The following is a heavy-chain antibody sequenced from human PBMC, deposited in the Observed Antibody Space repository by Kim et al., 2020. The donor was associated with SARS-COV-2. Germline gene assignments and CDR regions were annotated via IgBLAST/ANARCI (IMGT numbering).Heavy chain of an antibody. CDR2: IYPGDSDT. Sequence: GESLKISCKGSGYSFTSYWIGWVRQMPGKGLEWMGIIYPGDSDTRYSPSFQGQVTISADKSISTAYLQWSSLKASDTAMYYCARPRNSSGWYSRGTAGYFDYWGQGTLVTVSS. J-gene: IGHJ4*02. CDR3: ARPRNSSGWYSRGTAGYFDY. CDR1: GYSFTSYW. D-gene: IGHD6-19*01. V-gene: IGHV5-51*01.